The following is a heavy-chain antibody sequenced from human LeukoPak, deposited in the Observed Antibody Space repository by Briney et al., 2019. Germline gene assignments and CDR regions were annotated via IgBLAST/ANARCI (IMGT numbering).Heavy chain of an antibody. CDR2: ISGSGGST. D-gene: IGHD3-10*01. CDR3: ARELMAQGDY. V-gene: IGHV3-23*01. J-gene: IGHJ4*02. Sequence: GGTLRLSCAASGFTFSSYGMSWVRQAPGKGLEWVSAISGSGGSTYYADSVKGRFTISRDNSKNTLYLQMNSLRAEDTAVYYCARELMAQGDYWGQGTLVTVSS. CDR1: GFTFSSYG.